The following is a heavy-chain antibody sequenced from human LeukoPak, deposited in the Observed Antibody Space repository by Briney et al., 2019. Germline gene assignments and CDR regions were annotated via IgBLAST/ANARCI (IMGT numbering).Heavy chain of an antibody. V-gene: IGHV1-24*01. D-gene: IGHD3-10*01. CDR2: FDPEDGET. CDR1: GYTLTELS. Sequence: ASVKVSCEVSGYTLTELSMHWVRQAPGKGLEWMGGFDPEDGETIYAQKFQGRVTMTEDTSTDTAYMELSSLRSEDTAVYYCATGLLWFGEDNYGMDVWGKGTTVTVSS. J-gene: IGHJ6*04. CDR3: ATGLLWFGEDNYGMDV.